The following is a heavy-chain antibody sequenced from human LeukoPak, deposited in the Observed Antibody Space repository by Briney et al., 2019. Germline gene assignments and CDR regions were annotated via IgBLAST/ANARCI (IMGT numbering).Heavy chain of an antibody. D-gene: IGHD6-13*01. CDR1: GFTFDDYA. Sequence: PGRSLRLSCAASGFTFDDYAMHWVRQAPGKGLEWVSGISWNSGSIGYADSVKGRFTISRDNAKNSLYLQMNSLRAEDTALYYCAKGAAAALNWFDPWGQGTLVTVSS. CDR3: AKGAAAALNWFDP. J-gene: IGHJ5*02. CDR2: ISWNSGSI. V-gene: IGHV3-9*01.